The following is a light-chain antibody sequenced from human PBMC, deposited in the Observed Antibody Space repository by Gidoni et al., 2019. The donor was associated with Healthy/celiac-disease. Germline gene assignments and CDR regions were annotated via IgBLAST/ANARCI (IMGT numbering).Light chain of an antibody. CDR2: EDS. J-gene: IGLJ2*01. CDR3: CSTDSSYNHRKV. V-gene: IGLV3-10*01. Sequence: SYQLPHPPSLSVSPGQTARITCSGDALPKKYAYWYQQKLGQAPVLVIYEDSKRPSGIPERFSGSSSGTMATWTISGAQVKDEADYYCCSTDSSYNHRKVLGGGTKLTVL. CDR1: ALPKKY.